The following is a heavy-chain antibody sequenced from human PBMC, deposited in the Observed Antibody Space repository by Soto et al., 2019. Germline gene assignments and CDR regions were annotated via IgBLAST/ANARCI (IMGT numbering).Heavy chain of an antibody. J-gene: IGHJ6*02. CDR2: IIPIFGTA. D-gene: IGHD4-17*01. Sequence: SVKVSWKAFGGNFSSYAIRRVRQAPGQGLEWMGGIIPIFGTANYAQKFQGRVTITADKSTGTAYMELSSLRSEDTAVYYCARDQSTVTLYYYYYYGMDVWGQGTTVPVSS. CDR1: GGNFSSYA. CDR3: ARDQSTVTLYYYYYYGMDV. V-gene: IGHV1-69*06.